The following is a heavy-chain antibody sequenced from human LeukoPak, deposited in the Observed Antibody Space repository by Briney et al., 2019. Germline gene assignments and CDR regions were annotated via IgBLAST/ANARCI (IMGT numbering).Heavy chain of an antibody. CDR2: IYYSGST. V-gene: IGHV4-59*01. CDR1: GGPISNYY. J-gene: IGHJ2*01. CDR3: ATSRGYFDL. Sequence: PSETLSLTCTVSGGPISNYYWSWIRQPPGKGLEWIGYIYYSGSTNYNPSLKSRVTISVDTSKNQFSLKLSSVTAADTAVYYCATSRGYFDLWGRGTLVTVSS.